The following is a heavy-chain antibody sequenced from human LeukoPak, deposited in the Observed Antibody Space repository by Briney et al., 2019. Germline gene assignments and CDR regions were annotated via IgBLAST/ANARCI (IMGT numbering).Heavy chain of an antibody. Sequence: PGGSLRLSCAASGFTFSSYSMNWVRQAPGEGLEWVSYISSSSSTIYYADSVKGRFTISRDNAKNSLYLQMNSLRDEDAAVYYCARESITMVRGVVGEFDYWGRGTLVTVSS. J-gene: IGHJ4*02. D-gene: IGHD3-10*01. CDR2: ISSSSSTI. V-gene: IGHV3-48*02. CDR3: ARESITMVRGVVGEFDY. CDR1: GFTFSSYS.